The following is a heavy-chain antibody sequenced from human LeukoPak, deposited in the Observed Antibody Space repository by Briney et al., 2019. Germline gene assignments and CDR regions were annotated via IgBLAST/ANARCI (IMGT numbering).Heavy chain of an antibody. CDR2: ISSSSSYI. J-gene: IGHJ6*03. D-gene: IGHD6-19*01. CDR1: GFTFSSYS. CDR3: ARSKWLVYYYYYMDV. V-gene: IGHV3-21*01. Sequence: GGSLRLSCAASGFTFSSYSMNWVRQAPGKGLEWVSSISSSSSYIYYADSVKGRFTISRDNAKNSLYLQMNSLRAEDTAVYYCARSKWLVYYYYYMDVWGKGTTVTVSS.